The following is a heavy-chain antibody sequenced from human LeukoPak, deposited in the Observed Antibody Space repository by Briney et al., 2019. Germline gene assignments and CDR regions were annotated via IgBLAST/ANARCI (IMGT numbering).Heavy chain of an antibody. CDR1: GGSISSYY. J-gene: IGHJ5*02. CDR3: ARGVATVVSNWFDP. V-gene: IGHV4-59*01. D-gene: IGHD4-23*01. CDR2: IYYSGST. Sequence: PSETLSLTCTVSGGSISSYYWSWIRQPPGKGLEWIGYIYYSGSTNYNPSLKSRVTISVDTSKNQFPLKLSSVTAADTAVYYCARGVATVVSNWFDPWGQGTLVTVSS.